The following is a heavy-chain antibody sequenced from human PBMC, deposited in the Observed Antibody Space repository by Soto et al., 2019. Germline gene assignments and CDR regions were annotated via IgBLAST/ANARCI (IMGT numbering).Heavy chain of an antibody. CDR3: ARGDDYGGNQDY. J-gene: IGHJ4*02. Sequence: QVQLVQSGAEVKKPGSSVKVSCKASGGTFSSYGISWVRQAPGQGLEWMGGIIPIFGTANSAQKFQGRVTITADESTSTASMELSSLRSEDTAVYYCARGDDYGGNQDYWGQGTLVTVSS. V-gene: IGHV1-69*01. D-gene: IGHD4-17*01. CDR1: GGTFSSYG. CDR2: IIPIFGTA.